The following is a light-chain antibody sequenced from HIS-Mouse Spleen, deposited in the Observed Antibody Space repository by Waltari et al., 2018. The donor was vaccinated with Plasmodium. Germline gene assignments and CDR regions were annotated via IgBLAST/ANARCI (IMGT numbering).Light chain of an antibody. J-gene: IGLJ3*02. Sequence: SYELTQPPSVSVSPGQTARNTCSGAALPKKYDYWSQQKSGQAPVLVIYEESKRPSGIPERFSGSSSGTMATLTISGAQVEDEADYYCYSTDSSGNHRVFGGGTKLTVL. CDR1: ALPKKY. V-gene: IGLV3-10*01. CDR3: YSTDSSGNHRV. CDR2: EES.